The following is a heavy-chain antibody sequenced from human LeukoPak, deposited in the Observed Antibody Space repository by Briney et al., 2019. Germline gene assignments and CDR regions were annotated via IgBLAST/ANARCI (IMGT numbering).Heavy chain of an antibody. CDR2: IYYGGSP. CDR1: GASISRASDY. CDR3: ARIGGGSWLNPGYWFDP. Sequence: SETLSLTCAVSGASISRASDYWGWIREPPGKGLEGLGSIYYGGSPYENPSLRRRVTISVDRAKNQCSLKRTSVTAADTAVYYCARIGGGSWLNPGYWFDPWGQGNLVTVSS. D-gene: IGHD2-15*01. J-gene: IGHJ5*02. V-gene: IGHV4-39*01.